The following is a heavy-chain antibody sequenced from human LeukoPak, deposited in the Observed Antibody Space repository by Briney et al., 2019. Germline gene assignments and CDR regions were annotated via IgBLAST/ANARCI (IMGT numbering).Heavy chain of an antibody. CDR2: INPNSGGT. J-gene: IGHJ4*02. Sequence: ASVKVSCKASGYTFTGYYMHWVRQAPGRGLEWMGWINPNSGGTNYAQKFQGRVTMTRDTSISTAYMELSRLRSDDTAVYYCARASRYCSSTSCLYYFDYWGQGTLVTVSS. V-gene: IGHV1-2*02. CDR3: ARASRYCSSTSCLYYFDY. D-gene: IGHD2-2*01. CDR1: GYTFTGYY.